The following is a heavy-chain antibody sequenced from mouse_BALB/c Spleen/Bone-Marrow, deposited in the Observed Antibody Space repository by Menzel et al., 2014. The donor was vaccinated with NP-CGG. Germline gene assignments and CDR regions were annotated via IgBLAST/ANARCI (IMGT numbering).Heavy chain of an antibody. CDR2: INPDSRTI. CDR3: ERRGYYGWFAY. D-gene: IGHD2-3*01. J-gene: IGHJ3*01. CDR1: GLDFSRYW. Sequence: EVKLVGSGGGLVRPGGSLKLSCAASGLDFSRYWMSWGRQAPGKGLQWIGEINPDSRTINYAPSLEDKFIISRDNTKKTQSLQMSKVRSEDTALYYYERRGYYGWFAYWGQGTLVPVSA. V-gene: IGHV4-1*02.